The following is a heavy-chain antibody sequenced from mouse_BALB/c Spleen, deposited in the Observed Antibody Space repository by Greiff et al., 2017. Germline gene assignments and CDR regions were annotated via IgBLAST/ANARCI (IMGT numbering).Heavy chain of an antibody. CDR1: GYTFTSYW. CDR3: ARGLHYYGLDY. Sequence: QVQLQQPGAELVKPGAPVKLSCKASGYTFTSYWMNWVKQRPGRGLEWIGRIDPSDSETHYNQKYKDKATLTVDKSSSTAYIQLSSLTSEDSAVYYCARGLHYYGLDYWGQGTTLTVSS. D-gene: IGHD1-2*01. V-gene: IGHV1-69*02. CDR2: IDPSDSET. J-gene: IGHJ2*01.